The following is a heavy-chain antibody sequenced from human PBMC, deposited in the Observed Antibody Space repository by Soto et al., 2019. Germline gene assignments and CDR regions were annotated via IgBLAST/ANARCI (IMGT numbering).Heavy chain of an antibody. CDR1: GFTFSSYG. D-gene: IGHD1-26*01. CDR3: GKGHRDDLVGATTGGWYFDL. Sequence: QVQLVESGGGVVQPGRSLRLSCAASGFTFSSYGMHWVRQAPGKGLEWVAVISYDGSNKYYADSVKGRFTISRDNSKNTLYLQMNSLRAEDTAVYHCGKGHRDDLVGATTGGWYFDLWGRGTLVTVSS. CDR2: ISYDGSNK. V-gene: IGHV3-30*18. J-gene: IGHJ2*01.